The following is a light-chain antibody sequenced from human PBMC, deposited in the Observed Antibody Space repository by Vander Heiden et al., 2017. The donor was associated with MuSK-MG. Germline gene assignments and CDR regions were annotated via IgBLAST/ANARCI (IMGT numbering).Light chain of an antibody. Sequence: EIVMTQSPATLSVSPGERATLSCRASQSVSSNLAWYQQTPGQAPRLLIYGASTRATGIPARFSGSGSGTEFTLTISSLQSEDFAVYYCQKYNNWWTFGQGTKVEIK. CDR2: GAS. V-gene: IGKV3-15*01. J-gene: IGKJ1*01. CDR3: QKYNNWWT. CDR1: QSVSSN.